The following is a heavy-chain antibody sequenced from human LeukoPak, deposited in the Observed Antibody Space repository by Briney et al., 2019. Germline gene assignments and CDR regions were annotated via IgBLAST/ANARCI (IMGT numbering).Heavy chain of an antibody. D-gene: IGHD2-21*02. CDR3: ASAYCGGDCYSPTYYFDY. CDR1: GGSISSYY. CDR2: IYYSGST. Sequence: SETLSLTCTVSGGSISSYYWSWIRQPPGKGLEWIGYIYYSGSTNYNPSLKSRVTISVDTSKNQFSLKLSSVTAADTAVYYCASAYCGGDCYSPTYYFDYWGQGTLVTVSS. V-gene: IGHV4-59*01. J-gene: IGHJ4*02.